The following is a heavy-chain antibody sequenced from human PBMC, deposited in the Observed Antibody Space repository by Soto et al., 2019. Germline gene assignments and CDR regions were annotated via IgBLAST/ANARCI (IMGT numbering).Heavy chain of an antibody. V-gene: IGHV1-18*01. CDR1: GYTFTSYG. CDR2: ISAYNGNT. J-gene: IGHJ4*02. Sequence: QVQLVQSGAEVKKPGASVKVSCKASGYTFTSYGISWVRQAPGQGLEWVGWISAYNGNTNYAQKLQGRVTMTTDTSTSTAYMELRSLRSDDTAVYYCARGDLPGWLTTVTCAFDYWGQGTLVTVSS. D-gene: IGHD4-17*01. CDR3: ARGDLPGWLTTVTCAFDY.